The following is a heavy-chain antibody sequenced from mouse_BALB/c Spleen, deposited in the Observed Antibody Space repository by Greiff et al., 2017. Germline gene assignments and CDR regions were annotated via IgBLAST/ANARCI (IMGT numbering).Heavy chain of an antibody. CDR3: ARVGYDYENLSPPEGFAY. Sequence: QVQLQQPGAELVKPGASVKLSCKASGYTFTSYWMHWVKQRPGQGLEWIGEINPSNGRTNYNEKFKSKATLTVDKSSSTAYMQLSSLTSEDSAVYYCARVGYDYENLSPPEGFAYWGQGTLVTVSA. V-gene: IGHV1S81*02. CDR1: GYTFTSYW. D-gene: IGHD2-4*01. CDR2: INPSNGRT. J-gene: IGHJ3*01.